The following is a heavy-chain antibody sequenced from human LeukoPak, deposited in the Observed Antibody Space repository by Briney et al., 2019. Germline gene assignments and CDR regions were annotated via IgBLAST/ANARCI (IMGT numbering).Heavy chain of an antibody. Sequence: GASVKVSCKASGYTFTGYYMHWVRQAPGQGLEGMGRNNPNSGGRNYAQKFQGRVTMTRDKSISTAYMELSRLRSDDTAVYYCARAHYDILTGYYPNYFDYWGQGTLVTVSS. J-gene: IGHJ4*02. D-gene: IGHD3-9*01. V-gene: IGHV1-2*06. CDR3: ARAHYDILTGYYPNYFDY. CDR2: NNPNSGGR. CDR1: GYTFTGYY.